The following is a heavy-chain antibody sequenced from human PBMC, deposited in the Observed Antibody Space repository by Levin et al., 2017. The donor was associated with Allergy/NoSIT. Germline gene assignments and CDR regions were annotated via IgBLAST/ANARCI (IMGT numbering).Heavy chain of an antibody. CDR2: ISVYYGDT. CDR1: GYTFTTYG. CDR3: ARGLALPNRHVEGY. D-gene: IGHD1/OR15-1a*01. V-gene: IGHV1-18*01. J-gene: IGHJ4*02. Sequence: VSVKVSCKPSGYTFTTYGLTWVRQAPGQGLEWMGWISVYYGDTRYAQSVQGRVTMTTDTSTNTAYMELRGLRSDDTGVYYCARGLALPNRHVEGYWGQGTLVTVSS.